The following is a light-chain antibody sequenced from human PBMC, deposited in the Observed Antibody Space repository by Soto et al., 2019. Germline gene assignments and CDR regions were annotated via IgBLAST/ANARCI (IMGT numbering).Light chain of an antibody. V-gene: IGKV3-15*01. CDR3: QQYYKLPYT. J-gene: IGKJ2*01. CDR1: QSASGN. CDR2: GAS. Sequence: EIVMTQSPATLSVSPGERATLSCRASQSASGNLAWYQQKRGQAPRLLIYGASARATDIPARFSGSGSGTEFTLTISSLQSEDVAVYYCQQYYKLPYTFGQGTRLEIQ.